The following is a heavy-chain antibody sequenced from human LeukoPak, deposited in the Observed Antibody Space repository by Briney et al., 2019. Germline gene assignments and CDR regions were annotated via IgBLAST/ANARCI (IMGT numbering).Heavy chain of an antibody. J-gene: IGHJ4*02. CDR3: ARGEQNTVWDY. D-gene: IGHD3-16*01. Sequence: PGGSLRLSCAASGFTFSSYWMHWVRQAPGKGLVWVSRINSDGSSTSYADSVKGRFTISRDNAKNTLYLQMNSLRAEDTAVYYCARGEQNTVWDYWGQGTLVTGSS. CDR1: GFTFSSYW. CDR2: INSDGSST. V-gene: IGHV3-74*01.